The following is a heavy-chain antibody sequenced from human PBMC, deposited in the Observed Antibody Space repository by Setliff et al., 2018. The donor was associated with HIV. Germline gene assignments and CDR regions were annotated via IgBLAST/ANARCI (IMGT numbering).Heavy chain of an antibody. CDR2: INPNSGGT. Sequence: ASVKVSCKASGYTFTNYFVHWVRQAPGQGLEWMGRINPNSGGTNYAQKFQGWVTMTRDTSISTAYMELSRLRSDDTAVYYCARRMELADAFDIWGQGTMVTVSS. D-gene: IGHD1-26*01. CDR1: GYTFTNYF. J-gene: IGHJ3*02. CDR3: ARRMELADAFDI. V-gene: IGHV1-2*04.